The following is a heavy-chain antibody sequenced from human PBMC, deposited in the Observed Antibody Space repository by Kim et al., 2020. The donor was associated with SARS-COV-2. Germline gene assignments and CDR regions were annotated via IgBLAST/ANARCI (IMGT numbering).Heavy chain of an antibody. V-gene: IGHV3-11*06. Sequence: DYGKGRFTTSRDNAKNSLYLQMNSLRAEDTAVYYCARAGIFGAPLPFDPWGQGTLVTVSS. D-gene: IGHD3-3*01. J-gene: IGHJ5*02. CDR3: ARAGIFGAPLPFDP.